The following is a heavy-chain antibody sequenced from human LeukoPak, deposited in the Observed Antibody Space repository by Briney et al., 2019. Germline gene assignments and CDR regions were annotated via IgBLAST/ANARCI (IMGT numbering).Heavy chain of an antibody. CDR3: TSRPKYYYYMYV. CDR1: WFTFSGSA. V-gene: IGHV3-73*01. J-gene: IGHJ6*03. CDR2: IRSKANSYET. Sequence: PGGSLRLSCAASWFTFSGSAMHWVRQASGKGLEWVGRIRSKANSYETAYAASVKGRFTISRDDSKNTAYLQMNSLKTEDTAVYYCTSRPKYYYYMYVWGKGTTVTVSS.